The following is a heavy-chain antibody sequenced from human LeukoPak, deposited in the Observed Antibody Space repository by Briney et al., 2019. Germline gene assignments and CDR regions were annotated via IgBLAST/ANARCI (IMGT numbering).Heavy chain of an antibody. D-gene: IGHD3-10*01. CDR1: GFSFSFYR. CDR3: ARDLDYGSGDY. CDR2: ISSSSYI. Sequence: GGSLRLSCAASGFSFSFYRMDWVRQAPGKGLEWVSSISSSSYIYYADSVKGRFTISRDNAENSLYLQMNSLRAEDTAVYYCARDLDYGSGDYWGQGTLVTVSS. J-gene: IGHJ4*02. V-gene: IGHV3-21*01.